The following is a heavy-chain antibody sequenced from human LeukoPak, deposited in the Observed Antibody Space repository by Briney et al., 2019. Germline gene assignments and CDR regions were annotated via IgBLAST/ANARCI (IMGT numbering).Heavy chain of an antibody. CDR3: AREVYSSTWFDL. V-gene: IGHV3-66*01. CDR1: GFTLNTNY. D-gene: IGHD6-13*01. Sequence: PGGSLRLSCAASGFTLNTNYMNWVRQVPGKGLEWVSVIYAGGNTYYADSVKERFTISRDNSRNTLYLQMNSLRGDDTAVYYCAREVYSSTWFDLWGQGILVTVSS. J-gene: IGHJ4*02. CDR2: IYAGGNT.